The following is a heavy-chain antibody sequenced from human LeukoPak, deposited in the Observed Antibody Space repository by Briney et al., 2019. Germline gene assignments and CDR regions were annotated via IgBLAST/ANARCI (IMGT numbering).Heavy chain of an antibody. Sequence: GGSLRLSCAASGFTFSTYSMNWVRQAPGKGLEWVSSISSSSSYIFSADSVKGRFTISRDNAKNSLYLQMNSLRAEDTAVYYCAGVLGVRDLAYFDYWGHGTLVTVST. CDR3: AGVLGVRDLAYFDY. D-gene: IGHD3-10*01. CDR1: GFTFSTYS. V-gene: IGHV3-21*01. J-gene: IGHJ4*01. CDR2: ISSSSSYI.